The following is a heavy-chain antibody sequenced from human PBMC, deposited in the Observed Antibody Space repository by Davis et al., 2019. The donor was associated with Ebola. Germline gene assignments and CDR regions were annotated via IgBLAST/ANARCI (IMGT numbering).Heavy chain of an antibody. CDR2: IIPILGIA. V-gene: IGHV1-69*04. J-gene: IGHJ5*02. CDR3: ARDDGLRDNWFDP. D-gene: IGHD4-17*01. Sequence: SVKVSCKASGYTFTGYYMHWVRQAPGQGLEWMGRIIPILGIANYAQKFQGRVTITADKSTSTAYMELSSLRSEDTAVYYCARDDGLRDNWFDPWGQGTLVTVSS. CDR1: GYTFTGYY.